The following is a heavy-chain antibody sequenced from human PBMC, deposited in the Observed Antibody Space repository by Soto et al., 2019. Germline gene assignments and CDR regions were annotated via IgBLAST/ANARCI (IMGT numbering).Heavy chain of an antibody. CDR2: IYTSGSN. CDR3: AREAIVGASISRSFDS. V-gene: IGHV4-4*07. CDR1: GDSKSSYY. J-gene: IGHJ4*02. Sequence: SATQSLTCTVSGDSKSSYYWSGIRQPAEKGLEWIGRIYTSGSNTYNPSLKSRVTMSLDTSKNQFSLKLSSVTAADTAAYYCAREAIVGASISRSFDSWGQGTLVTVSS. D-gene: IGHD1-26*01.